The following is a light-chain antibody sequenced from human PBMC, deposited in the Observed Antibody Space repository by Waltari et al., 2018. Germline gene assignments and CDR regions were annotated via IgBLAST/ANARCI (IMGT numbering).Light chain of an antibody. CDR3: SSYISSSTLEL. CDR2: DVS. V-gene: IGLV2-14*03. Sequence: QSALTQPASVSGSPGQSINISGTGTSRDVGSYHYVPWSQQHPGKAPKRMIFDVSNRPSGVSNRFSGSKSGNTASLTISGLQAEDEADYYCSSYISSSTLELFGGGTSLTVL. J-gene: IGLJ2*01. CDR1: SRDVGSYHY.